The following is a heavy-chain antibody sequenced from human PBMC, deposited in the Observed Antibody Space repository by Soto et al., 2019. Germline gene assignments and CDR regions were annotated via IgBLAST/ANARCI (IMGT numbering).Heavy chain of an antibody. Sequence: QVQLVESGGGVVQPGKSLRLSCAASGFTFSHYAMYWVRQAPGKGLEWVALIWSDGSNKYYAASVKGRFTISRDNSKNTVYLQMNSLRVEDTVVYYCAPGVATWLRLDYWGQGTLVTVSS. V-gene: IGHV3-33*01. J-gene: IGHJ4*02. CDR1: GFTFSHYA. CDR2: IWSDGSNK. D-gene: IGHD5-12*01. CDR3: APGVATWLRLDY.